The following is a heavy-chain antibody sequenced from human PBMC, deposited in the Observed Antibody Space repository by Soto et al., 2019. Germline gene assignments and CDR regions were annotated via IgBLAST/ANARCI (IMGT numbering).Heavy chain of an antibody. CDR1: GFTFDDYT. J-gene: IGHJ4*02. CDR3: AKDMAYGGNSGPFDY. CDR2: IFWDGSNT. V-gene: IGHV3-43*01. D-gene: IGHD4-17*01. Sequence: EVQLVESGGVVVQPGGSLRLSCAASGFTFDDYTMHWVRQAPGKGLEWVSLIFWDGSNTHYADSVKGRFTISRDNRKISLYLQMDRLRTEDTALYYCAKDMAYGGNSGPFDYWGQGTLVTVSS.